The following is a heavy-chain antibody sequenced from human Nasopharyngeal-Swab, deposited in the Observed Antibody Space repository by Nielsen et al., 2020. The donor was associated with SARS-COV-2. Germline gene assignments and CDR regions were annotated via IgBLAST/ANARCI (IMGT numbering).Heavy chain of an antibody. V-gene: IGHV3-9*01. CDR1: GFSFDDYA. CDR2: ISWNSGNK. D-gene: IGHD3-10*01. CDR3: ARGRGVVLDH. J-gene: IGHJ4*02. Sequence: GGSLRLSCAASGFSFDDYAMHWVRQPPGKGLEWVSRISWNSGNKHYADSVKGRFTISRDNAKDSLYLQMNSLRADDTAVYYCARGRGVVLDHWGQGTLVTVSS.